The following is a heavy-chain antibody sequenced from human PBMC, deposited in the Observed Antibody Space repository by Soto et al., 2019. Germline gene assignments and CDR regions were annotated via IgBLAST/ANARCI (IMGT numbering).Heavy chain of an antibody. CDR1: GGTFSSYA. D-gene: IGHD3-10*01. CDR2: IIPIFGTA. V-gene: IGHV1-69*13. Sequence: SVKVSCKASGGTFSSYAISWVRQAPGQGLEWMGGIIPIFGTANYAQKFQGRVTITADESTSTAYMELSSLRSEDTAVYYCARTDGSGSYPVGFYYYYGMDVWGQGTTVTVSS. CDR3: ARTDGSGSYPVGFYYYYGMDV. J-gene: IGHJ6*02.